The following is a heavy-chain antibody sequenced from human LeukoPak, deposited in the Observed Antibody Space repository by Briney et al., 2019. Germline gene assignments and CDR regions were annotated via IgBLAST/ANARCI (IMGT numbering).Heavy chain of an antibody. CDR2: IYPGDSDT. CDR1: GYSFTSYW. V-gene: IGHV5-51*01. D-gene: IGHD3-9*01. J-gene: IGHJ3*02. CDR3: ARGGDYDILTGYLDAFDI. Sequence: GESLKISCKGSGYSFTSYWIGWVRQMPGKGLEWMGIIYPGDSDTRYSPSFQGQVTISADKSIGTAYLQWSSLKASDTAMYYCARGGDYDILTGYLDAFDIWGQGTMVTVSS.